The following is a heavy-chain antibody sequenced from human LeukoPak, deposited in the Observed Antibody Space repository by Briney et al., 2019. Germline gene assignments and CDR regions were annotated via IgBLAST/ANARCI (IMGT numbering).Heavy chain of an antibody. J-gene: IGHJ4*02. CDR1: GFTFSSYA. CDR2: FSGSGGST. Sequence: GGSLRLSCAASGFTFSSYAMSWVRQAPGKGLEWVSAFSGSGGSTYYADSVKGRFTISRDNSKNTLCLQMNSLRAEDTAVYYCAKIIAVAGTGDYWGQGTLVTVSS. D-gene: IGHD6-19*01. CDR3: AKIIAVAGTGDY. V-gene: IGHV3-23*01.